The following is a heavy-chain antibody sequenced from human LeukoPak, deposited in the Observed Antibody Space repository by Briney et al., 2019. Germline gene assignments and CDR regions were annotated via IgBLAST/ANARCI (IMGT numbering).Heavy chain of an antibody. D-gene: IGHD6-13*01. CDR1: GFTFSSYW. V-gene: IGHV3-30*18. J-gene: IGHJ4*02. CDR3: AKEAAGTAGPTFDY. Sequence: GGSLRLSCAASGFTFSSYWMDWVRQAPGKGLEWVAVISYDGSNKYYADSVKGRFTISRDNSKNTLYLQMNSLRAEDTAVYYCAKEAAGTAGPTFDYWGQGTLVTVSS. CDR2: ISYDGSNK.